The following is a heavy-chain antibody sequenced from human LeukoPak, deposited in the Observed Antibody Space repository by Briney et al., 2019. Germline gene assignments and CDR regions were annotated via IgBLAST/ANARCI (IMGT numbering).Heavy chain of an antibody. CDR1: GGSISSSTYY. V-gene: IGHV3-11*04. CDR3: AGDGVGVLPGDAFDI. D-gene: IGHD1-26*01. CDR2: INLDGTDI. J-gene: IGHJ3*02. Sequence: LSLTCTVSGGSISSSTYYWAWIRQSPGKGLEWISFINLDGTDIHYGESVKGRFTISRDNAKNSLYLQMHTLRAEDTAVYYCAGDGVGVLPGDAFDIWSQGTMVTVSS.